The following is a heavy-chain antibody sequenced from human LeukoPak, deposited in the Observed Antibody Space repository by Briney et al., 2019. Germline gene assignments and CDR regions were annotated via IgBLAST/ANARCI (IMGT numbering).Heavy chain of an antibody. Sequence: GGSLRLSCAASGFTFSSYGMHWVRQAPGKGLEWVAFIRYDGSNKYYADSVKGRFTISRDNSKNTLYLQMNSLRAEDTAVYYCAKGYCSGGSCTYYYYYMDVWGKGTTVTVSS. D-gene: IGHD2-15*01. CDR1: GFTFSSYG. CDR2: IRYDGSNK. V-gene: IGHV3-30*02. J-gene: IGHJ6*03. CDR3: AKGYCSGGSCTYYYYYMDV.